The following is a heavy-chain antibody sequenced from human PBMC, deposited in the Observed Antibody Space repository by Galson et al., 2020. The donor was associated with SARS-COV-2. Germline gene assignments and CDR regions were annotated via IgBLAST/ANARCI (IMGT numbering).Heavy chain of an antibody. CDR2: TYYRSKWYN. CDR3: ARDFRGYSYGLGYYYGMDV. Sequence: SQTLSLTCAISGDSVSSNSAAWNWIRQSPSRGLEWLGRTYYRSKWYNDYAVSVKSRITINPDTSKNQFSLQLNSVTPEDTAVYYCARDFRGYSYGLGYYYGMDVWGQGTTVTVSS. CDR1: GDSVSSNSAA. D-gene: IGHD5-18*01. V-gene: IGHV6-1*01. J-gene: IGHJ6*02.